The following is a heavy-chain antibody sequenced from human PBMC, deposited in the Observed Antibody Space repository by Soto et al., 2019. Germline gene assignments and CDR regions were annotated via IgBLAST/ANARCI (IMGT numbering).Heavy chain of an antibody. D-gene: IGHD2-21*02. CDR2: IYHSGST. Sequence: SETLSLTCAVSGGSISSGGYSWSWIRQPPGKGLEWIGYIYHSGSTYYNPSLKSRVTISVDRSKNQFSLNLSSVTAADTAVYYCVRRHGLTVDAYYWGQGTPVTVSS. V-gene: IGHV4-30-2*01. J-gene: IGHJ4*02. CDR1: GGSISSGGYS. CDR3: VRRHGLTVDAYY.